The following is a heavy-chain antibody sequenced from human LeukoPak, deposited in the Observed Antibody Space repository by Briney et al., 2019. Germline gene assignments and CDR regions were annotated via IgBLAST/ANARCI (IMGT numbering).Heavy chain of an antibody. CDR2: IKQDGSQT. CDR3: ARGNSHAFDI. CDR1: GFTFSTYW. J-gene: IGHJ3*02. V-gene: IGHV3-7*04. Sequence: GGSLRLSCAASGFTFSTYWMTWVRQAPGKGLEWVADIKQDGSQTYYVDSVKGRFTTSRDNAKNTLYLQMNSLRVEDTAVYYCARGNSHAFDIWGQGTMVTVSS.